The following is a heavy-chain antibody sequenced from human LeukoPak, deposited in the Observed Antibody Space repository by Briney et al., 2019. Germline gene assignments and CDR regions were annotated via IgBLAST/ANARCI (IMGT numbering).Heavy chain of an antibody. CDR2: ISASGGST. Sequence: GGSLRLSCAASGFTFSSYAMCWVRQAPGKGLEWVSSISASGGSTYYADSVKGRFTISRDNSKNTLYLQMNSLRAEDTAVYYCAKSLVPAAMCFDFWGQGALVTVSS. J-gene: IGHJ4*02. CDR1: GFTFSSYA. CDR3: AKSLVPAAMCFDF. V-gene: IGHV3-23*01. D-gene: IGHD2-2*01.